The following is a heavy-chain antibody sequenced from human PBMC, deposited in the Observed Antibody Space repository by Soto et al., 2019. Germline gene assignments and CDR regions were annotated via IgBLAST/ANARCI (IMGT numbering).Heavy chain of an antibody. CDR1: GSSLSGFD. CDR3: ARDPSANAFDS. J-gene: IGHJ3*02. V-gene: IGHV4-34*01. Sequence: SDTLSVTCAVYGSSLSGFDLSLLRQPPGKGLEWIGEINQSGSTNYDPSLKSRVTISMDTSKNQFSLRLRSVTAADTAIYYCARDPSANAFDSWGRGTMVTVSS. CDR2: INQSGST.